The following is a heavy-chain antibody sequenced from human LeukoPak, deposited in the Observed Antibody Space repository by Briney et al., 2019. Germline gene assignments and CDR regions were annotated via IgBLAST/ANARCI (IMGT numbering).Heavy chain of an antibody. CDR3: TALYYGTNFY. CDR1: GFTFSNSW. Sequence: GGSLRLSCVASGFTFSNSWMTWVRQVPGKGLEWVGHIKSKNNGGTADYAAPVKGRFTISRDDSKDTVYLQMSSLRTEDTALYSCTALYYGTNFYWGQATSVTVSS. CDR2: IKSKNNGGTA. V-gene: IGHV3-15*01. D-gene: IGHD3-3*01. J-gene: IGHJ1*01.